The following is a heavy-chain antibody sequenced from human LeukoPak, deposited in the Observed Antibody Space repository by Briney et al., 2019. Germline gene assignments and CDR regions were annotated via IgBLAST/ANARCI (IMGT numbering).Heavy chain of an antibody. CDR2: IYTSGST. D-gene: IGHD6-19*01. CDR3: ARAPVREQWLPSLFDY. V-gene: IGHV4-4*07. J-gene: IGHJ4*02. CDR1: GGSIRRYY. Sequence: SVTLSLTCTVSGGSIRRYYGSWIRHPAGRGLVGIGHIYTSGSTNYHPSLKSRDTMSVHTSKNQFSLKLSSVTAADTAVYYCARAPVREQWLPSLFDYWGQGTLVTVSS.